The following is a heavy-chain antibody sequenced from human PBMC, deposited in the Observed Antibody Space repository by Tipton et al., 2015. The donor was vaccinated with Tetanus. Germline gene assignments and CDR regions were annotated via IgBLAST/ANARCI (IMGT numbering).Heavy chain of an antibody. D-gene: IGHD4-23*01. V-gene: IGHV3-30*18. CDR1: GFTFSSYA. Sequence: QLVQSGGGVVQPERSLRLSCAASGFTFSSYAMHWVRQAPGKGLEWVAVISYDGSHKYYADSVKGRFSISRDNSKNTLYLQMNSLRTEDTALYYCGKQNGGRWVVDHWGQGTLVTVSS. CDR3: GKQNGGRWVVDH. CDR2: ISYDGSHK. J-gene: IGHJ4*02.